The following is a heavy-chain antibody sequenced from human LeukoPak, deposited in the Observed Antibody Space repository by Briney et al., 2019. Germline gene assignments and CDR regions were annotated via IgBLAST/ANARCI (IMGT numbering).Heavy chain of an antibody. V-gene: IGHV3-48*03. J-gene: IGHJ4*02. CDR3: ARDDFDF. CDR2: ISSSGCTI. CDR1: GFPFSSYV. Sequence: GGPVRHPYAASGFPFSSYVMNGLGQAPAKGLEGVSSISSSGCTIYYAYSVKGLSTISRDNAKISLYLKMNSLRAEDTAVYYCARDDFDFWGQGTLVTVSS.